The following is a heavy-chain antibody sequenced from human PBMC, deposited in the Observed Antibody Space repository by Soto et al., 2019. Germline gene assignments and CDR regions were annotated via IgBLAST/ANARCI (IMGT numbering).Heavy chain of an antibody. J-gene: IGHJ6*03. D-gene: IGHD6-6*01. CDR2: IAISGGTT. V-gene: IGHV3-23*01. Sequence: GGSLRLSCLASGFTFSSYAMSWVRQAPGKGLEWVSSIAISGGTTYYADSVKGRCIISRDNSKNTVYLKMNSLRAEDTAIYYCAKILAARDSLPDYYYMDVWGKGTTVTVSS. CDR3: AKILAARDSLPDYYYMDV. CDR1: GFTFSSYA.